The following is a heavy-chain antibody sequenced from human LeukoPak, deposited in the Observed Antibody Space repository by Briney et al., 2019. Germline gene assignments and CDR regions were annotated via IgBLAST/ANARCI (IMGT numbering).Heavy chain of an antibody. CDR1: GSSVTTSY. D-gene: IGHD1-1*01. CDR3: TRASTYNWYNYFDL. Sequence: GGSLRLSCAASGSSVTTSYLSWVRQAPGKGLEWVSLIYSGGSTYYADSVKGRFSISRDKSKNTLYLQINSLRADDTAVYYCTRASTYNWYNYFDLWGQGTLVTVSS. CDR2: IYSGGST. V-gene: IGHV3-66*01. J-gene: IGHJ4*02.